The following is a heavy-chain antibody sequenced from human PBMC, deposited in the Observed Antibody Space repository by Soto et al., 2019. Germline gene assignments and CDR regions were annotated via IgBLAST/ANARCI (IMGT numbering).Heavy chain of an antibody. CDR3: AKVDAAHYYEISSYRQPSDV. D-gene: IGHD3-22*01. CDR1: GFSFSIYA. J-gene: IGHJ4*02. CDR2: ISGSGSST. V-gene: IGHV3-23*01. Sequence: EVQLLESGGGLVQPGGSLRLSCAASGFSFSIYAMNWVRQAPGKGLEWVAVISGSGSSTKYADSVKGRFTISRDNSKKTVYLQMNGLRAEDTAVYYCAKVDAAHYYEISSYRQPSDVWGQGPLVTVSS.